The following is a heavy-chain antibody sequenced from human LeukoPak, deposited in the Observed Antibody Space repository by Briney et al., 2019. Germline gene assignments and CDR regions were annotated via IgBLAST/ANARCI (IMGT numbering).Heavy chain of an antibody. Sequence: GGSLRLSCAASGFTFSSYWMHWVRQAPGKGLVWVSRINSDGSSTSYADSVKGRFTISRDNAKNTLYLQMNSLRAEDTAVYYCAKFGPTYYYDSSGYYYWGQGTLVTVSS. CDR3: AKFGPTYYYDSSGYYY. J-gene: IGHJ4*02. CDR1: GFTFSSYW. D-gene: IGHD3-22*01. V-gene: IGHV3-74*01. CDR2: INSDGSST.